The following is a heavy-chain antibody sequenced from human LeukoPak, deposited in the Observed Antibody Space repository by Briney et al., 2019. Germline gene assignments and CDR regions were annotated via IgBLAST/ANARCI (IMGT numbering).Heavy chain of an antibody. CDR3: ARQYYYDSSGYYDY. Sequence: ASVKVSCKASGYTFTSYGISWVRQAPGQGLEWVGWISAYNGNTNYAQKLQGRVTMTTDTSTSTAYMELRSLRSDDTAVYYCARQYYYDSSGYYDYWGQGTLVTVSS. J-gene: IGHJ4*02. CDR2: ISAYNGNT. CDR1: GYTFTSYG. V-gene: IGHV1-18*01. D-gene: IGHD3-22*01.